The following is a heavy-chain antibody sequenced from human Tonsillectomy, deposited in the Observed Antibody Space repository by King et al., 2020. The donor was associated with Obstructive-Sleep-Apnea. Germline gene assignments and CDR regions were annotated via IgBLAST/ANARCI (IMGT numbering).Heavy chain of an antibody. CDR1: GLTYINHW. Sequence: VQLVESGGGLVQPGESLRLSCAVAGLTYINHWSSWVRQAPGKGRGWGAKIKEDGSDKYYVDSVKGRFTISRDNAKNSLYLQMNSLRVEDTAMYYCVRGGYTYDYWGQGTLVIVSS. J-gene: IGHJ4*02. CDR2: IKEDGSDK. V-gene: IGHV3-7*01. CDR3: VRGGYTYDY. D-gene: IGHD5-18*01.